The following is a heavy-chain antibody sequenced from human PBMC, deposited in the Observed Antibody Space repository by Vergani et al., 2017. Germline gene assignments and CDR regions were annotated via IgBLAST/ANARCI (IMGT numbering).Heavy chain of an antibody. CDR2: ISDNGGTT. V-gene: IGHV3-23*04. CDR3: ARGGPNY. J-gene: IGHJ4*02. CDR1: GFTFRNYA. Sequence: EVQMVESGGGLVKPGGSLRLSCAASGFTFRNYAMTWVRQAPGKGLEWVSIISDNGGTTYYADSVKGRFTISRDNAKNSLYLQMNSLRVEDTAVYYCARGGPNYWGQGTLVTVSS.